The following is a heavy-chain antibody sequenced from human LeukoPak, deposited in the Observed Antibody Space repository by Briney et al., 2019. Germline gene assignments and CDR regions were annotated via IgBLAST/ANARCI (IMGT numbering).Heavy chain of an antibody. Sequence: SETLSLTCTVSGGSISSGSYYWSWIRQPAGNGLEWIGRIYTSGSTNYNPSLKSRVTISVDTSKNQFSLKLSSVTAADTAVYYCARSYAFDIWGQGTMVTVSS. J-gene: IGHJ3*02. CDR2: IYTSGST. CDR3: ARSYAFDI. V-gene: IGHV4-61*02. CDR1: GGSISSGSYY.